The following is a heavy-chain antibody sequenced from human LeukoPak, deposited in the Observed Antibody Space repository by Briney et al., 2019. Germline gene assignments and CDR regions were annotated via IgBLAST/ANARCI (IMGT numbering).Heavy chain of an antibody. CDR2: IYYSGST. CDR1: GGSINIGSYC. D-gene: IGHD3-10*01. Sequence: SETLSLTCTVSGGSINIGSYCWGWIRQPPGKGLEWIGTIYYSGSTYYNPSLKRRITISVDTSKNHFSLKLSSVTAADTAVYYCPRGYYGSGSYPPFFDLWGQGTLVTVSS. V-gene: IGHV4-39*02. J-gene: IGHJ4*02. CDR3: PRGYYGSGSYPPFFDL.